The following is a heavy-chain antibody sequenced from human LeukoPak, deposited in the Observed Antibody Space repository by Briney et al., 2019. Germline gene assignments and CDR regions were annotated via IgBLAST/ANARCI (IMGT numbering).Heavy chain of an antibody. J-gene: IGHJ4*02. V-gene: IGHV3-74*01. CDR1: GFTFSNYY. D-gene: IGHD3-10*01. Sequence: GGSLRLSCAASGFTFSNYYMHWVRQAPGKGLLWISHINGDGSRTGYADSVKGRFTISRDNAKNILYLQMNSLRAEDTAVYYCSRGTYPYSSDNWGQGALVTVSS. CDR2: INGDGSRT. CDR3: SRGTYPYSSDN.